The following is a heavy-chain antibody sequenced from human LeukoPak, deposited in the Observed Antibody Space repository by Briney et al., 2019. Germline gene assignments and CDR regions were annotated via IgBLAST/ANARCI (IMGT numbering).Heavy chain of an antibody. CDR2: MNPNSGDT. V-gene: IGHV1-8*01. D-gene: IGHD1-26*01. CDR1: GYTFINYD. CDR3: ARDQWELLY. J-gene: IGHJ4*02. Sequence: GASVKVSCKASGYTFINYDINWVRQATGQGLEWMGWMNPNSGDTGYVQTFQGRVTMTRDTSTSTAYMELSSLRSEDTAVYYCARDQWELLYWGQGTLVTVSS.